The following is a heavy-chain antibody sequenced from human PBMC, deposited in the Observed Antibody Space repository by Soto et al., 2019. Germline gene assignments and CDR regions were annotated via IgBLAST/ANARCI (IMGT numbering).Heavy chain of an antibody. Sequence: ASVKVSCKASGYTFPSYGISWVRQAPGQGLEWMGWISAYNGNTNYAQKLQGRVTMTTDTSTSTAYMELRSLRSDDTDVYYCARPVSYGSESYYVSDYFDYWGQGTLVTVSS. CDR1: GYTFPSYG. CDR3: ARPVSYGSESYYVSDYFDY. J-gene: IGHJ4*02. V-gene: IGHV1-18*01. D-gene: IGHD3-10*01. CDR2: ISAYNGNT.